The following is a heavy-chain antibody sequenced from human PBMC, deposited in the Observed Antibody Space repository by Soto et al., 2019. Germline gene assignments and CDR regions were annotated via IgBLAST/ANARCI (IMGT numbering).Heavy chain of an antibody. Sequence: VKVSCKASGYTFTGYYMHWVRRAPGQGLEWMGWINPNSGGTNYAQKFQGWVTMTRDTSISTAYMELSRLRSDDTAVYYCARVGVLGDYYYGMDVWGQGTTVTVSS. D-gene: IGHD3-10*01. CDR2: INPNSGGT. CDR3: ARVGVLGDYYYGMDV. J-gene: IGHJ6*02. CDR1: GYTFTGYY. V-gene: IGHV1-2*04.